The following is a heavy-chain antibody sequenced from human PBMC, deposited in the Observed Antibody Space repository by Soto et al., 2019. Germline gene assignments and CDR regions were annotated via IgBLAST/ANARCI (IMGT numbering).Heavy chain of an antibody. Sequence: QLQLHESGSGLVKPSQTLSLTFAVSGGSISSGGYSWRWIRQPPGKGLEWIGYIYHSGSTYYNPSLKSRVTISVDRSKNQFSLKLSSVTAADTAVYYCARDDVGVVDYWGQGTLVTVSS. D-gene: IGHD2-15*01. CDR3: ARDDVGVVDY. CDR2: IYHSGST. J-gene: IGHJ4*02. V-gene: IGHV4-30-2*01. CDR1: GGSISSGGYS.